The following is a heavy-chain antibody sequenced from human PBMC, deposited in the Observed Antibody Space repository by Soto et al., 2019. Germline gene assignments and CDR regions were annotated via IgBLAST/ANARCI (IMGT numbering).Heavy chain of an antibody. CDR3: ARARYSSSSRNWFDP. CDR2: IYYSRST. V-gene: IGHV4-59*01. CDR1: GGSISSYY. J-gene: IGHJ5*02. Sequence: PSETLSLTCTVSGGSISSYYWSWIRQPPGKGLEWIGYIYYSRSTNYNPSLKSRVTISVDTSKNQFSLKLSSVTAADTAVYYCARARYSSSSRNWFDPWGQGTLVTVSS. D-gene: IGHD6-6*01.